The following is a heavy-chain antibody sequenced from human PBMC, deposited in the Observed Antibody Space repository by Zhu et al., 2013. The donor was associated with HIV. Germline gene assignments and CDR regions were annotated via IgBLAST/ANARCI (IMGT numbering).Heavy chain of an antibody. CDR2: IRSSPANT. J-gene: IGHJ5*02. CDR3: VRDRVLCGNIRCPKTVWFDP. CDR1: GYTFNNYG. Sequence: QVQLMQSGAEVKKPGASVKVSCKASGYTFNNYGITWVRQAPGQGLEWMGWIRSSPANTKYAQKFQGRVIMTTDTSTRAAYLELGSLRSDDSAVYYCVRDRVLCGNIRCPKTVWFDPWGQGTPVTVFS. D-gene: IGHD3-10*01. V-gene: IGHV1-18*01.